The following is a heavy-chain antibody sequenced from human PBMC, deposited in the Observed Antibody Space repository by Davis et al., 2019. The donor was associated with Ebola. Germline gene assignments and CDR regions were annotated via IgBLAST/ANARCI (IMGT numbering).Heavy chain of an antibody. CDR2: IYPGDSDT. D-gene: IGHD2-8*02. CDR1: GNSFTSHW. J-gene: IGHJ3*02. CDR3: ASLRRTITGMDDAFDI. V-gene: IGHV5-51*01. Sequence: GESLKISCKDSGNSFTSHWIGWVRQMPGEGLEWMGIIYPGDSDTRYSPSFQGQVTISADKSISTAYLQWSSLKASDTAMYYCASLRRTITGMDDAFDIWGQGTMVTVSS.